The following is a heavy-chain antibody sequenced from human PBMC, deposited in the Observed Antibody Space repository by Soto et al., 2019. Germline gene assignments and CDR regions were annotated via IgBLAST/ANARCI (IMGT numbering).Heavy chain of an antibody. D-gene: IGHD3-3*01. CDR2: ISGSGGST. J-gene: IGHJ5*02. V-gene: IGHV3-23*01. CDR3: AKAHYDFWSGPPTYWFDP. Sequence: PRGSRILSCSASGFTFIIYAMSWVGQAPGKGLEGVSAISGSGGSTYYADSVKGRFTISRDNSKNTLYLQMNSLRAEDTAVYYCAKAHYDFWSGPPTYWFDPWGQGTLVTVSS. CDR1: GFTFIIYA.